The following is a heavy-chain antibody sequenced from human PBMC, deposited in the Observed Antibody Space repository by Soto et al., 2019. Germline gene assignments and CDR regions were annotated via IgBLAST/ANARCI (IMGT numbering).Heavy chain of an antibody. Sequence: ASVKVSCKASGYTFTSYYMHWVRQAPGQGLEWMGIINPSGGSTSYAQKFQGRVTMTRDTSTSTVYMELSSLRSEDTAVYYCARDRSIAVAGKRWFDPWVQGTLVTVSS. D-gene: IGHD6-19*01. J-gene: IGHJ5*02. CDR3: ARDRSIAVAGKRWFDP. V-gene: IGHV1-46*01. CDR2: INPSGGST. CDR1: GYTFTSYY.